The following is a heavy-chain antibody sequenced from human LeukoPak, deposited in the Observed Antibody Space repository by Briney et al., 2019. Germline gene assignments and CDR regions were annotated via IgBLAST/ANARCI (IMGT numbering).Heavy chain of an antibody. V-gene: IGHV3-74*01. CDR2: IKSDGST. D-gene: IGHD3-22*01. Sequence: GGSLRLSCAASGFTFSTYWMHWVRQAPGKGLVWVSRIKSDGSTNYADSVKGRFTIPRDNAKNTVSLQMNSLRPEDTGVYYCARAPSEIGGYYPEYFRHWGQGTLVTVSS. J-gene: IGHJ1*01. CDR1: GFTFSTYW. CDR3: ARAPSEIGGYYPEYFRH.